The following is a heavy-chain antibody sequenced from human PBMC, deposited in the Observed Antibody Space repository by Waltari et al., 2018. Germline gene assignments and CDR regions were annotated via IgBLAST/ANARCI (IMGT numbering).Heavy chain of an antibody. CDR3: ARADYYDHAFDI. V-gene: IGHV3-11*01. Sequence: QVQLVESGGGLVKPGGSLRLSCAASGFTCSDYYMSWIRQAPGKGLEWVADISSIGSTLYYADAVKGRFTISRDNAKNSLYLQMNSLRADDAALYYCARADYYDHAFDIWGQGTMVTVSS. CDR2: ISSIGSTL. CDR1: GFTCSDYY. D-gene: IGHD3-22*01. J-gene: IGHJ3*02.